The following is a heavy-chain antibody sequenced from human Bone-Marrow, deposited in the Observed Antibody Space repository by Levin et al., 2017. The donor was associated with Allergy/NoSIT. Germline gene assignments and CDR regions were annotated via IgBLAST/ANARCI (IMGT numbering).Heavy chain of an antibody. V-gene: IGHV3-21*01. J-gene: IGHJ4*02. Sequence: GGSLRLSCAASGFTFSSYSMNWVRQAPGKGLEWVSCISASSSYMYYGESVKGRFTISRDNAKNSLYLQMNSLRTDDTAVYYCATANRAGSPDFWGQGTLVIVSS. CDR3: ATANRAGSPDF. CDR1: GFTFSSYS. D-gene: IGHD6-19*01. CDR2: ISASSSYM.